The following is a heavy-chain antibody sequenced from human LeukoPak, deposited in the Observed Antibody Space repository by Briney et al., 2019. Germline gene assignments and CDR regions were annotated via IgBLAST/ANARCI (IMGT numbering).Heavy chain of an antibody. CDR2: VNPDGSDK. J-gene: IGHJ3*02. D-gene: IGHD2-2*01. CDR1: GFTFSTSW. CDR3: ARPLGYCSSTSCRGAFDI. Sequence: GGSLRLSCAASGFTFSTSWMSWVRQAPGKGLEWVTNVNPDGSDKYYLDSVKGRFTISRDNAKNSLYLQMNSLRAEDTAVYYCARPLGYCSSTSCRGAFDIWGQGTMVTVSS. V-gene: IGHV3-7*01.